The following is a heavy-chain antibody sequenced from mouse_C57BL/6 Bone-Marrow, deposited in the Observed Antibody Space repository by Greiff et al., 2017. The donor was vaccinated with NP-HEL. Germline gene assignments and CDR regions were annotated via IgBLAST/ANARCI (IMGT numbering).Heavy chain of an antibody. CDR2: INPNNGGT. V-gene: IGHV1-26*01. CDR1: GYTFTDSY. J-gene: IGHJ2*01. CDR3: ARGEDYDDFDY. D-gene: IGHD2-4*01. Sequence: VQLQQSGPELVKPGASVKISCKASGYTFTDSYMNWVKQSQGKSLEWIGDINPNNGGTSYNQKFKGKATLTVDKSSSTAYMELRSLTSEDSAVYYCARGEDYDDFDYWGQGTTLTVSS.